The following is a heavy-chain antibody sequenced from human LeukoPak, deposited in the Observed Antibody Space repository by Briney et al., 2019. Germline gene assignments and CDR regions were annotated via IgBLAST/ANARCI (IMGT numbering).Heavy chain of an antibody. CDR2: ISWNSGSI. J-gene: IGHJ6*02. V-gene: IGHV3-9*01. CDR1: GFTLDDYA. D-gene: IGHD6-13*01. CDR3: AKVGIAAAGMYGMDV. Sequence: GRSLRLSCAASGFTLDDYAMHWVRQAPGKGLEWVSGISWNSGSIGYADSVKGRFTISRDNAKNSLYLQMNSLRAEDSALYYCAKVGIAAAGMYGMDVWGQGTTVTVSS.